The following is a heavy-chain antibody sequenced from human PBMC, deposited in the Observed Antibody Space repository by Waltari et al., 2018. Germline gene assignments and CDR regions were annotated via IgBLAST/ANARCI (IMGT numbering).Heavy chain of an antibody. J-gene: IGHJ6*03. Sequence: QVQMVESGGGLVKPGGSLRLSCAASGFTFGDYYMSWIPQAPGKGLEWLSYISSSGSTIYYADSVKGRFTISRDNAKNSLYLQMNSLRAEDTAVYYCARVDSSGEYYMDVWGKGTTVTVSS. V-gene: IGHV3-11*04. CDR2: ISSSGSTI. CDR3: ARVDSSGEYYMDV. CDR1: GFTFGDYY. D-gene: IGHD6-19*01.